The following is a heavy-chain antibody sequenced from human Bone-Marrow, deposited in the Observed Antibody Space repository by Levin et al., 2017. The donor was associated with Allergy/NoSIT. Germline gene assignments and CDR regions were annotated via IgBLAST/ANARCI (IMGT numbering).Heavy chain of an antibody. V-gene: IGHV3-72*01. D-gene: IGHD2-2*01. CDR1: GFTFRDHY. CDR2: SRNKANSYTT. CDR3: AREGVVPAAVFDY. Sequence: LSLPCAVSGFTFRDHYMDWVRQAPGKGLEWVGRSRNKANSYTTEYAASVKGRFTISRDDSKKSLYLQMNSLKIEDTAVYYCAREGVVPAAVFDYWGQGTLVTVSS. J-gene: IGHJ4*02.